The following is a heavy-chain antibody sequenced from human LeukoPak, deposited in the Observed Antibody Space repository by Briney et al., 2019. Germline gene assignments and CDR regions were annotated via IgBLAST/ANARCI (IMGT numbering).Heavy chain of an antibody. CDR2: IYYSGST. Sequence: PSETPSLTCTVSGGSISSSSYYWGWIRQPPGKGLEWIGSIYYSGSTYYNPSLKSRVTISVDTSKNQFSLKLSSVTAADTAVYYCARQAEVNWFDPWGQGTLVTVSS. J-gene: IGHJ5*02. CDR3: ARQAEVNWFDP. V-gene: IGHV4-39*01. CDR1: GGSISSSSYY.